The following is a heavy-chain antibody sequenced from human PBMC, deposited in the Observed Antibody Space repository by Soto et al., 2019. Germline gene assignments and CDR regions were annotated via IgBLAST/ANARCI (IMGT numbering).Heavy chain of an antibody. CDR2: IRDKANHYAT. D-gene: IGHD1-26*01. V-gene: IGHV3-73*02. J-gene: IGHJ4*02. CDR3: TRPASGSYSDYSDY. CDR1: GFSFSDSA. Sequence: EVQLVESGGGWVQPGGSLKLSCSGSGFSFSDSAIHWVRQASGQGLEWVGRIRDKANHYATAYDVSVRGRFTISRDDSENTAYLQMNSLKTEDTAVYYCTRPASGSYSDYSDYWGQGTLFTVSS.